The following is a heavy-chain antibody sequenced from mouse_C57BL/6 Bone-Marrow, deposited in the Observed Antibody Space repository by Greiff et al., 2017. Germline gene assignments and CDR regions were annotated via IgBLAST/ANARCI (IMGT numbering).Heavy chain of an antibody. V-gene: IGHV5-17*01. Sequence: EVKLVESGGGLVKPGGSLKLSCAASGFTFSDSGMHWVRQAPEKGLEWVAYISSGSSTIYYADTVKGRFTISRDNAKNTLFLQMTSLRSEDTAMYYCARPVAMDYWRQGTSVTASS. J-gene: IGHJ4*01. CDR1: GFTFSDSG. CDR3: ARPVAMDY. CDR2: ISSGSSTI.